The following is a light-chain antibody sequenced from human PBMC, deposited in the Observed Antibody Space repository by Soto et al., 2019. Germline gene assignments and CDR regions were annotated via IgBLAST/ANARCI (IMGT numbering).Light chain of an antibody. CDR1: QSVAGSY. CDR2: GAS. CDR3: QQYNNWPRT. V-gene: IGKV3-15*01. J-gene: IGKJ1*01. Sequence: EIVFSQSPGTLSLSPGERATLSCRASQSVAGSYLAWYQQKPGQAPRLLIYGASTRATGIPARFSGSGSGTEFTLTISSLQSEDFAVYYCQQYNNWPRTFGQGTKVDIK.